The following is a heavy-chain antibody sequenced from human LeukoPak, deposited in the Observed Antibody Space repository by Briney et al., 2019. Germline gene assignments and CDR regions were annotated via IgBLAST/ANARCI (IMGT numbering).Heavy chain of an antibody. CDR1: GFTFSSFA. Sequence: GGSLRLSCAASGFTFSSFAMRWVRQAPGKGREWVSAISGSGGRTYYADSVKGRFTISRDNSKNTPYLQMNSLRAEDTAVYYCAKVRGTYYDFWSGYYYMDGWGKGTTVTVSS. V-gene: IGHV3-23*01. J-gene: IGHJ6*03. CDR3: AKVRGTYYDFWSGYYYMDG. CDR2: ISGSGGRT. D-gene: IGHD3-3*01.